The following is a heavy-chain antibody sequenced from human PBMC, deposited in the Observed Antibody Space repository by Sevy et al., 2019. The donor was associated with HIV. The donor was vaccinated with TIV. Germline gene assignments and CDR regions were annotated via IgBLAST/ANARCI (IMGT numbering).Heavy chain of an antibody. CDR1: GGSISSCDTY. D-gene: IGHD5-12*01. Sequence: SETLSLTCTVSGGSISSCDTYWSWIRQPPGRGLEWIGYIHYTGGTYYNPFLRSRVAISVDTSEKQFSLNLSFLTAADTAVYYCASIRGYNHGPFDYWGQGTLVTVSS. CDR3: ASIRGYNHGPFDY. J-gene: IGHJ4*02. V-gene: IGHV4-30-4*01. CDR2: IHYTGGT.